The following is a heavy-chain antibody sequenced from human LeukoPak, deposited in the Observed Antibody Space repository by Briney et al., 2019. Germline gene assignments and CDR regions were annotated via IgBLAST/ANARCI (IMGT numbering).Heavy chain of an antibody. J-gene: IGHJ4*02. Sequence: GASAKVSCKASGYTFTSYGISWVRQAPGQGLEWMGSVSAVNGNTNQAQKLQGRVTMTTDTSTSTAYMELRSLRSDDTAVYYCAREQQLVRNGYYFDYWGQGTLVTVSS. CDR2: VSAVNGNT. CDR3: AREQQLVRNGYYFDY. D-gene: IGHD6-13*01. CDR1: GYTFTSYG. V-gene: IGHV1-18*01.